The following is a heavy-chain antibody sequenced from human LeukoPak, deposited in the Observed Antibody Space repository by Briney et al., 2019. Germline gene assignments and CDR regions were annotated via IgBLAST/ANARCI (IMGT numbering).Heavy chain of an antibody. D-gene: IGHD4-23*01. V-gene: IGHV5-51*01. Sequence: GESLKISCRGSGYSFTNYWIGWVRQMPGKGLEWPGIIYPDDSNPRYSPSFQGQVTISADKSISTAYLQWSSLKASDTAMYYCARRLDYGGNSEVYFDYWGQGTLVTVSS. CDR1: GYSFTNYW. CDR2: IYPDDSNP. CDR3: ARRLDYGGNSEVYFDY. J-gene: IGHJ4*02.